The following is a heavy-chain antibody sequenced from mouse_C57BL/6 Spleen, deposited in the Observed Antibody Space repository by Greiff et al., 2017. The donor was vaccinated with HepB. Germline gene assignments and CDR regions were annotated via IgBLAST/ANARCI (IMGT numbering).Heavy chain of an antibody. CDR1: GFTFSSYA. J-gene: IGHJ1*03. D-gene: IGHD1-1*01. CDR2: ISSGGDYI. Sequence: EVKLVESGEGLVKPGGSLKLSCAASGFTFSSYAMSWVRQTPEKRLEWVAYISSGGDYIYYADTVKGRFTISRDNARNTLYLQMSSLKSEDTAMYYCTRAPYYGSSYGDWYFDVWGTGTTVTVSS. CDR3: TRAPYYGSSYGDWYFDV. V-gene: IGHV5-9-1*02.